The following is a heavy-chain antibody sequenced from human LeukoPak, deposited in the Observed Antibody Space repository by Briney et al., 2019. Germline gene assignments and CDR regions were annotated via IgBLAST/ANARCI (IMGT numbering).Heavy chain of an antibody. CDR3: ARDSHFRLVTTGLAAFDI. D-gene: IGHD4-17*01. V-gene: IGHV3-11*04. Sequence: PGGSLRLSCAASGLTVSSNYMSWVRQAPGKGLEWVSYISSSGSTIYYADSVKGRFTISRDNAKNSLYLQMNSLRAEDTAVYYCARDSHFRLVTTGLAAFDIWGQGTMVTVSS. CDR2: ISSSGSTI. CDR1: GLTVSSNY. J-gene: IGHJ3*02.